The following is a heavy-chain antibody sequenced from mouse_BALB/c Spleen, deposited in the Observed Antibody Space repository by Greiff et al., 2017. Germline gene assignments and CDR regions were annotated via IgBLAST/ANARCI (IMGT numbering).Heavy chain of an antibody. CDR1: GYTFTSYW. CDR2: INPSTGYT. Sequence: VQLQQSGAELAKPGASVKMSCKASGYTFTSYWMHWVKQRPGQGLEWIGYINPSTGYTEYNQKFKDKATLTADKSSSTAYMQLSSLTSEDSAVYYCAREGFFSSGNYEYYAMDYWGQGTSVTVSS. V-gene: IGHV1-7*01. CDR3: AREGFFSSGNYEYYAMDY. J-gene: IGHJ4*01. D-gene: IGHD2-1*01.